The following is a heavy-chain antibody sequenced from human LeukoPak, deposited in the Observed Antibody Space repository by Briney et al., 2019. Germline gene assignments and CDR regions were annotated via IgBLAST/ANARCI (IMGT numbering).Heavy chain of an antibody. CDR2: ISSSGSTI. CDR3: ATQFRYFEN. Sequence: GRSLRLSCAASGFTFSSYSMNWVRQAPGMGLEWVSYISSSGSTIYYADSVKGRFTISRDNAKNSLYLQINSLRDEDTAVYYCATQFRYFENWGQGTLVTVSS. CDR1: GFTFSSYS. V-gene: IGHV3-48*02. J-gene: IGHJ4*02. D-gene: IGHD3-9*01.